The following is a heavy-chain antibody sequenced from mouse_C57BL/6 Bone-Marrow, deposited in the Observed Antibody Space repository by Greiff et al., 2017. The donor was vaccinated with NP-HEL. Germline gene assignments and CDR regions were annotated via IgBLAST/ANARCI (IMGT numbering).Heavy chain of an antibody. CDR1: GYTFTSYW. Sequence: QVQLKQPGAELVKPGASVKLSCKASGYTFTSYWMQWVKQRPGQGLEWIGEIDPSDSYTNYNQKFKGKATLTVDTSSSTAYMQLSSLTSEDSAVYYCARYPITTIHAMDYWGQGTSVTVSS. CDR3: ARYPITTIHAMDY. CDR2: IDPSDSYT. D-gene: IGHD1-2*01. J-gene: IGHJ4*01. V-gene: IGHV1-50*01.